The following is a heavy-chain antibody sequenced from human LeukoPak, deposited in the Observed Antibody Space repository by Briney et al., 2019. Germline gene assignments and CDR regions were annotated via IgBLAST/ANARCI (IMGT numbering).Heavy chain of an antibody. D-gene: IGHD4-17*01. CDR1: GFTFNDHY. Sequence: GGSLILSCAASGFTFNDHYMTWIRQAPGKGLEWVSYISPRSTTIHYADSVKGRFTISRDNAKNSLYLQMNSLGAEDTAVYYCAREAYGGYVDVFYYYYYMDVWGKGTTVSVSS. V-gene: IGHV3-11*04. CDR2: ISPRSTTI. J-gene: IGHJ6*03. CDR3: AREAYGGYVDVFYYYYYMDV.